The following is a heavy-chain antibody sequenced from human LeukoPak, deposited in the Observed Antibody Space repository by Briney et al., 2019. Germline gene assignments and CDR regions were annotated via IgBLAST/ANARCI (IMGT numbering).Heavy chain of an antibody. D-gene: IGHD3-10*01. Sequence: PGRSLRLSCAASGFTFSSYAMHWVRQAPGKGLEWVAVISYDGSNKYYADSVKGRFTISRDNPKNTLYLQMNSLRAEDTAVYYCARDTTWFGEFDYWGQGTLVTVSS. CDR2: ISYDGSNK. J-gene: IGHJ4*02. V-gene: IGHV3-30*04. CDR1: GFTFSSYA. CDR3: ARDTTWFGEFDY.